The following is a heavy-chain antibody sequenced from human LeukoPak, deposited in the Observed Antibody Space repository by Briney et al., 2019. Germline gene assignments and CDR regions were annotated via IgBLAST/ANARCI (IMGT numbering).Heavy chain of an antibody. J-gene: IGHJ4*02. V-gene: IGHV1-46*01. D-gene: IGHD3-22*01. CDR1: GYTFTSYY. CDR3: AGAYDYDSSTYLVGGPADY. Sequence: ASVKVSCKASGYTFTSYYMHWVRQAPGQGLEWMGIINPSGGSTSYAQKFQGRVTMTRDMSTSTVYMELRSLRSDDTAIYYCAGAYDYDSSTYLVGGPADYWGQGTLVTVSS. CDR2: INPSGGST.